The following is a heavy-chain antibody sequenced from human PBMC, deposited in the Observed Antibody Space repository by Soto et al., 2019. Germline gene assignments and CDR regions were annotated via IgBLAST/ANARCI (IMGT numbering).Heavy chain of an antibody. CDR2: IYYSGST. J-gene: IGHJ3*02. CDR1: GGSISSYY. CDR3: ASQLAMVAPDAFDI. Sequence: PSETLSLTCTVSGGSISSYYWSWIRQPPGKGLEWIGYIYYSGSTNYNPSLKSRVTISVDTSKNQFSLKLSSVTAADTAVYYCASQLAMVAPDAFDIWGQGTMVTV. D-gene: IGHD2-15*01. V-gene: IGHV4-59*08.